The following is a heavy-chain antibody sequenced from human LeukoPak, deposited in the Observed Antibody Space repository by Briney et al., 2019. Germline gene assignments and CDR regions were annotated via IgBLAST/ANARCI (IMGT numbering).Heavy chain of an antibody. CDR2: VYYDGNT. D-gene: IGHD1-26*01. Sequence: ASETLSLTCSVSGGSINRSSYYWGWIRQAPGKGLEWIGSVYYDGNTYYNPNPSLKSRATVSMDTSRNQFSLKLRSVTAADTAVYYCTKDSGHHRTDCWGQGTLVPVSS. CDR3: TKDSGHHRTDC. J-gene: IGHJ4*02. V-gene: IGHV4-39*02. CDR1: GGSINRSSYY.